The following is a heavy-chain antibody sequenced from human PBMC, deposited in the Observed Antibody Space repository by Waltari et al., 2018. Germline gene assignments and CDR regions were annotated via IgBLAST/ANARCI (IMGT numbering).Heavy chain of an antibody. V-gene: IGHV4-39*01. Sequence: QLQLQESGPGLVKPSETVSLTCSVSGGSITSARHYWGWIRQPPGQGLEWFGTISYSGTTYNSPSLQSRVTISRDTSKNQLSLKLDSVTASDTAVYYCATYIGASVGTASFDVWGQGTMVTVSS. CDR2: ISYSGTT. D-gene: IGHD5-12*01. J-gene: IGHJ3*01. CDR1: GGSITSARHY. CDR3: ATYIGASVGTASFDV.